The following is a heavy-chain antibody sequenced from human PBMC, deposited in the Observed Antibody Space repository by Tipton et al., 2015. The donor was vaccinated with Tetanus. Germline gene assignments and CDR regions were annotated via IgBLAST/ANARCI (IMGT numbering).Heavy chain of an antibody. CDR3: VKTSDNWFDP. V-gene: IGHV4-39*01. CDR1: GGSITSGTPY. J-gene: IGHJ5*02. Sequence: TLSLTYSVTGGSITSGTPYWGWVRQPPGKGLEWIGSIYPYSGSTDYNPSLRSRVRISTDTSKNQFYLKLTSVTAADTAFYYCVKTSDNWFDPWGRGTLVTVSS. CDR2: IYPYSGST.